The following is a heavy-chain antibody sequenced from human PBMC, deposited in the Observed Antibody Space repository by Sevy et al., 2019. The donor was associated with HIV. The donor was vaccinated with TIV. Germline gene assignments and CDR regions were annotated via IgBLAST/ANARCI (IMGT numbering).Heavy chain of an antibody. V-gene: IGHV1-2*02. CDR2: INPNSGGT. J-gene: IGHJ4*02. CDR1: GYTFSGYY. D-gene: IGHD1-26*01. Sequence: ASVKVSCKASGYTFSGYYMHWVRQAPGQGLEWMGWINPNSGGTNYAQKFQGRVTMTRDTSISTAYMELSRLRSDDTAVYYCARWEPGGSNFDYWGQGTLVTVSS. CDR3: ARWEPGGSNFDY.